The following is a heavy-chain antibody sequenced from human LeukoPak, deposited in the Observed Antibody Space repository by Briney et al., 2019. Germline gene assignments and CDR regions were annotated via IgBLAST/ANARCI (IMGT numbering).Heavy chain of an antibody. J-gene: IGHJ3*02. D-gene: IGHD4-17*01. Sequence: GGSLRLSCAASGFTFHDYAMHWVRQAPGKGLEWVSHISWNSGSIAYADSVKGRFTISSDNAKNTLYLQMNSLRAEDTAVYYCARDYGYAFDIWGQGTMVTVSS. CDR2: ISWNSGSI. V-gene: IGHV3-9*01. CDR1: GFTFHDYA. CDR3: ARDYGYAFDI.